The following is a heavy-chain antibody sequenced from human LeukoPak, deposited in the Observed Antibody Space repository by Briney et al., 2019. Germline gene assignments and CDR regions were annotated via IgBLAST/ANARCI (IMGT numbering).Heavy chain of an antibody. CDR2: INHSGST. J-gene: IGHJ4*02. Sequence: PSETLSLTCAVYGGSFSGYYWSWIRQPPGKGLEWIGEINHSGSTNYNPSLKSRVTISVDTSKNQFSLKLRTVTAADTAVYYCAIFPLNYAEYYFDYWGQGILVTVSS. V-gene: IGHV4-34*01. CDR1: GGSFSGYY. D-gene: IGHD2-2*01. CDR3: AIFPLNYAEYYFDY.